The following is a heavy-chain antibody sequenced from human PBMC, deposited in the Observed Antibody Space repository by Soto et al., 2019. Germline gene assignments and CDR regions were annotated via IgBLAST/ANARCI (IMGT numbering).Heavy chain of an antibody. CDR2: IYHSGST. D-gene: IGHD3-16*02. J-gene: IGHJ4*02. CDR1: VGSISSGGYS. CDR3: ASSSHNYVWGSYRIRPFDY. Sequence: SEPLSLTCAVSVGSISSGGYSWSWIRQPPGKGLEWIGYIYHSGSTYYNPSLKSRVTISVDRSKNQFSLKLYSVTAADTAVYYCASSSHNYVWGSYRIRPFDYWGQGTLVTVSS. V-gene: IGHV4-30-2*01.